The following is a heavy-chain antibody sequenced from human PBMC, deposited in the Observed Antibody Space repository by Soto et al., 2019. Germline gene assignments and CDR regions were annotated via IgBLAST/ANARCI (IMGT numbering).Heavy chain of an antibody. CDR3: AGAIQLWFYYYYGMDV. CDR1: GGSFSGYY. V-gene: IGHV4-34*01. D-gene: IGHD5-18*01. J-gene: IGHJ6*02. Sequence: SETLSLTCAVYGGSFSGYYWSWIRQPPGKGLEWIGEINHSGSTNHNPSLKSRVTISVDTSKNQFSLKLSSVTAADTAVYYCAGAIQLWFYYYYGMDVWGQGTTVTVSS. CDR2: INHSGST.